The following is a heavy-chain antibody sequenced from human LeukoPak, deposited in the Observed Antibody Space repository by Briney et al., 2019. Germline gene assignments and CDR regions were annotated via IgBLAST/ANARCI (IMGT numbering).Heavy chain of an antibody. J-gene: IGHJ4*02. CDR1: GYTFTGFY. CDR2: INPSGGGT. CDR3: AREFSGYIDF. D-gene: IGHD1-26*01. V-gene: IGHV1-46*01. Sequence: ASVKVSCKASGYTFTGFYMHWVRQAPGQGLEWMGIINPSGGGTSYAQKFQGRVTMTRDTSTSTVYMEVSSLRSEDTAVYYCAREFSGYIDFWGQGTLVTVSS.